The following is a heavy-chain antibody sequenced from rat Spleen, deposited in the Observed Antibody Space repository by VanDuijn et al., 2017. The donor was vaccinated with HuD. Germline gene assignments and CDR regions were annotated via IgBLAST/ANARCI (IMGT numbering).Heavy chain of an antibody. CDR2: ITTRGGST. CDR3: ARHGWGYGVMDA. V-gene: IGHV5-25*01. Sequence: EVQLVESDGGLVQPGRSLKLSCAASGFTLSDHYMAWVRQAPVKGLEWVASITTRGGSTYYRESVKGRFTISRDNAKSTLYLQMDSLRSEDTATYYCARHGWGYGVMDAWGQGASVTVSS. J-gene: IGHJ4*01. D-gene: IGHD4-3*01. CDR1: GFTLSDHY.